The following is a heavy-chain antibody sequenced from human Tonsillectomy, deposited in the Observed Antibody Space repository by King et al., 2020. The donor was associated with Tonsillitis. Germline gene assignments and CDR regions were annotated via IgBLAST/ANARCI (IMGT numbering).Heavy chain of an antibody. Sequence: VQLVQTGGGLVNPGGSLRLSCAASGFTFSSYKMNWVRQAPGKGLEWVSSISSSSTYINYANSMKGRFTISKDNAKNTLYRQMNSLRAEDTAVYYCARGTTTVTPLYYFDYWGQGTLVTVSS. CDR1: GFTFSSYK. CDR3: ARGTTTVTPLYYFDY. V-gene: IGHV3-21*01. CDR2: ISSSSTYI. D-gene: IGHD4-17*01. J-gene: IGHJ4*02.